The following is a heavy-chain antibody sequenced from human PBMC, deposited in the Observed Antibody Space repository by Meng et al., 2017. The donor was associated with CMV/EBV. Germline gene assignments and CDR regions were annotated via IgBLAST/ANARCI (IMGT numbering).Heavy chain of an antibody. CDR2: INPNSGGT. J-gene: IGHJ6*02. V-gene: IGHV1-2*02. Sequence: ASVKVSCKASGYTFTGYYMHWVRQAPGQGLERMGWINPNSGGTNYAQKFQGRVTMTRDTSISTAYMELSRLRSDDTAVYYCARILVEPAAIYYGLDVWGQGTTVTVSS. CDR1: GYTFTGYY. CDR3: ARILVEPAAIYYGLDV. D-gene: IGHD2-2*01.